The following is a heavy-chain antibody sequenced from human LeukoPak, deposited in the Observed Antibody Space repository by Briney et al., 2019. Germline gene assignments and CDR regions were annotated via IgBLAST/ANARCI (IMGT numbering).Heavy chain of an antibody. CDR3: ALYSSGYSYYFDY. J-gene: IGHJ4*02. CDR2: ISWNSGSI. D-gene: IGHD3-22*01. V-gene: IGHV3-9*03. Sequence: GRSLRLSCAASGFTFDDYAMHWVRQAPGKGLEWVSGISWNSGSIGYADSVKGRFTISRDNAKNSLYLQMNSLRAEDMAVYYCALYSSGYSYYFDYWGQGTLVTVSS. CDR1: GFTFDDYA.